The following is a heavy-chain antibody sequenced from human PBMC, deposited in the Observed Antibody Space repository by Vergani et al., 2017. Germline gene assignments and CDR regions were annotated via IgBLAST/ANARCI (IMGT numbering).Heavy chain of an antibody. V-gene: IGHV4-61*02. Sequence: QVQLQESGPGLVKPSQTLSLTCTVSGGSFSTGCQSWTWLRQSAGKGREWIGRIYTSGATNYNPSLRSRAIMSVDASKKPFSLKLTAVTAADTAVYYFARDGGKYDKDALDGWGQGTKVTVTS. CDR1: GGSFSTGCQS. CDR3: ARDGGKYDKDALDG. J-gene: IGHJ3*01. D-gene: IGHD2-15*01. CDR2: IYTSGAT.